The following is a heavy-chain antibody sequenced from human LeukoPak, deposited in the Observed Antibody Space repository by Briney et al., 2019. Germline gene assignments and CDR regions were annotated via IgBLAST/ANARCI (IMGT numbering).Heavy chain of an antibody. D-gene: IGHD3-10*01. CDR1: GGSISSYY. CDR2: IYYNGST. V-gene: IGHV4-59*01. Sequence: PSETLSLTCTVSGGSISSYYWSWIRQPPGKGLEWIGYIYYNGSTNYNPSLKSRGTISVDTSKNQFSLKLSSVTAADTAVYYCARWTFNVLLWFRESGKGAFDIWGQGTMVTVSS. J-gene: IGHJ3*02. CDR3: ARWTFNVLLWFRESGKGAFDI.